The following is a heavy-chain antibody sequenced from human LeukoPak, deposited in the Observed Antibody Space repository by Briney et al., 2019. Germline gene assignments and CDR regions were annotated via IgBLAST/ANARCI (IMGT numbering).Heavy chain of an antibody. CDR3: ATYYYDSSGYYV. J-gene: IGHJ4*02. V-gene: IGHV3-23*01. Sequence: PGGALRLSCAASGFTFSRYAMSWVRQAPGKGLEWVSAISGSGGRTYYADNVQGRFTISRDNSKNTLYLQMNSLRAEDTAVYYCATYYYDSSGYYVWGQGTLVTVSS. CDR2: ISGSGGRT. D-gene: IGHD3-22*01. CDR1: GFTFSRYA.